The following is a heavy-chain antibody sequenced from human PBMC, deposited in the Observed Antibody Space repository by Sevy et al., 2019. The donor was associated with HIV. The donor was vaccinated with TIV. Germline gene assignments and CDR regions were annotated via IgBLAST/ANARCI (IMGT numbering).Heavy chain of an antibody. CDR2: ISAYNGNT. V-gene: IGHV1-18*01. J-gene: IGHJ5*02. CDR3: ARDRAQARSQWLVLGWFDP. D-gene: IGHD6-19*01. CDR1: GYTFTSYG. Sequence: ASVKVSCKASGYTFTSYGISWVRQAPGQGLEWMGWISAYNGNTNYAQKLQGRVTMTTDTSTSTAYMELRSLRSDDTAVYYCARDRAQARSQWLVLGWFDPWGQGTLVTVSS.